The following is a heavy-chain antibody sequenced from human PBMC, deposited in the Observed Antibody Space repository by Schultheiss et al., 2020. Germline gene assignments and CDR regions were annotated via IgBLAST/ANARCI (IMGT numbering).Heavy chain of an antibody. Sequence: SATLSLTCTVSGGSISNGNSYWSWIRQPPGKGLEWIGSIYYSGSTNYNPSLKSRVTISVDTSKNQFSLKVSSVTAADTAVYYCARDVGGFDYWGQGTLVTVSS. J-gene: IGHJ4*02. V-gene: IGHV4-39*07. CDR1: GGSISNGNSY. CDR3: ARDVGGFDY. D-gene: IGHD2-15*01. CDR2: IYYSGST.